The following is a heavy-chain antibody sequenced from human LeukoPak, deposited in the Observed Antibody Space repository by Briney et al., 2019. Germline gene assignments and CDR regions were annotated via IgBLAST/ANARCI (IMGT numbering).Heavy chain of an antibody. D-gene: IGHD6-25*01. Sequence: SETLSLTCTVSGGYTGSHYWSWIRQPAGKGLEWIGRISPSGTTHYNPSLGSRVTMSLDTSKNQFSLRLSSVTAADTAVYYCAKSAAYPFPLDYWGQGTLVTVSS. CDR3: AKSAAYPFPLDY. CDR2: ISPSGTT. J-gene: IGHJ4*02. CDR1: GGYTGSHY. V-gene: IGHV4-4*07.